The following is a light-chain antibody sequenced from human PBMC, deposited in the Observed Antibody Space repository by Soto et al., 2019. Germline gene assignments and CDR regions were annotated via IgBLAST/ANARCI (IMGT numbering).Light chain of an antibody. J-gene: IGKJ4*01. CDR1: QDINNY. V-gene: IGKV1-33*01. CDR2: DAS. CDR3: QQYEDLPLT. Sequence: DIQLTQSPSSLSASVGDRVTITCQASQDINNYLNWYQQKPGKAPKLLIFDASSVETGDPSRFSSSGAGTHFTFTISSLEPEDIATYHCQQYEDLPLTFGGGTRVELK.